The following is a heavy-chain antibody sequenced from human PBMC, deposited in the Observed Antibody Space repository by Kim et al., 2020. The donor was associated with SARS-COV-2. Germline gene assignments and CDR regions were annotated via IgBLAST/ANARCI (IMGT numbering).Heavy chain of an antibody. CDR1: GDSISSNY. V-gene: IGHV4-59*08. J-gene: IGHJ3*02. CDR3: ARHARARGRAFDI. CDR2: VYNGGTT. Sequence: SETLSLTCTVSGDSISSNYWTWIRQPPGKGLEWIGYVYNGGTTNYNSSLKSRVTISVDTSKNQFSLRLSSVTAADTAVYYCARHARARGRAFDIWGQGTMVTVSS. D-gene: IGHD6-6*01.